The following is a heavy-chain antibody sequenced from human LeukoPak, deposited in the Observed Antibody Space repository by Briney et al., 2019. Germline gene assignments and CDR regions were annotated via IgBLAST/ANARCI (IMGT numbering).Heavy chain of an antibody. CDR1: GFTFSSFW. CDR3: ARDGGVSGYDLLDY. V-gene: IGHV3-7*01. Sequence: GGSLRRYCAASGFTFSSFWMTWVRQAQGKGLEWVANINQDGSEKYYVDSVKGRFTISRDNAKNSVYLQMNSLRAEDTAVYYCARDGGVSGYDLLDYWGQGTLVTVSS. D-gene: IGHD5-12*01. J-gene: IGHJ4*02. CDR2: INQDGSEK.